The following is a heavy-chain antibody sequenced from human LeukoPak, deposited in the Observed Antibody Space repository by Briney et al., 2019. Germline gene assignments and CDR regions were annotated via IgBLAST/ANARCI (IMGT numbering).Heavy chain of an antibody. CDR3: ASAKHYDFWSGHKSGFDP. Sequence: GGSLRLSCAASAFTFSSYGMHWVRQAPGKGLEWVAFIRYDGSNKYYADSVKGRFTISRDNSKNTLYLQMNSLRAEDTAVYYCASAKHYDFWSGHKSGFDPWGQGTLVTVSS. D-gene: IGHD3-3*01. CDR1: AFTFSSYG. V-gene: IGHV3-30*02. J-gene: IGHJ5*02. CDR2: IRYDGSNK.